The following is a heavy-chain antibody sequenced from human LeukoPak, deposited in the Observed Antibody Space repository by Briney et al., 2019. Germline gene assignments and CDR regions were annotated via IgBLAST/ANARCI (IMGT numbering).Heavy chain of an antibody. CDR2: IRYDGSNK. CDR1: GFTFSSHG. D-gene: IGHD6-13*01. V-gene: IGHV3-30*02. CDR3: AKDGSSSAHY. Sequence: GGSLRLSCAASGFTFSSHGMHWVRQAPGKGLEWVAFIRYDGSNKYYADSVKGRFTISRGNSKNTLYLQMNSLRAEDTAVYYCAKDGSSSAHYRGQGTLVTVSS. J-gene: IGHJ4*02.